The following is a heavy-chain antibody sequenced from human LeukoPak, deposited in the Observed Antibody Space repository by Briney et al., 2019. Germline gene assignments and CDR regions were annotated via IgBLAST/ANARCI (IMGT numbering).Heavy chain of an antibody. Sequence: DSVKGRFTISRDNAKNSLYLQMNSLRAEDTAVYYCARPTMVTTISADAFDIWGQGTMVTVSS. CDR3: ARPTMVTTISADAFDI. V-gene: IGHV3-7*01. J-gene: IGHJ3*02. D-gene: IGHD4-17*01.